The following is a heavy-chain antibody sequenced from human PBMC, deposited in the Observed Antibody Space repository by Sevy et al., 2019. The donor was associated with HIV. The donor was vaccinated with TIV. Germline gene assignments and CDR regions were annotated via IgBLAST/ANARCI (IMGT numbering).Heavy chain of an antibody. CDR1: EFTFNNYG. V-gene: IGHV3-33*01. D-gene: IGHD5-18*01. CDR2: IWFDGINK. J-gene: IGHJ4*02. CDR3: ARDHGYNYGGHGGDY. Sequence: GGSLRLSCAASEFTFNNYGMHWVRQAPGRGLEWVAYIWFDGINKYYADSVKGRFTISRDNSENTLYLQMNRLRVEDTAVYYCARDHGYNYGGHGGDYWGPGTLVTVSS.